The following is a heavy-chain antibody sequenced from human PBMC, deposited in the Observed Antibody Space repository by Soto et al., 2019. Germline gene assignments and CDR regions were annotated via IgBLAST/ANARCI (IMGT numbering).Heavy chain of an antibody. CDR3: ATGRRLANWFYP. D-gene: IGHD6-19*01. CDR2: IFYGGST. Sequence: WTWIRQHPGKGLEWIGYIFYGGSTYYNPSLKSRVVISLDSSKNQFSLKLSSVTAADTAVYFCATGRRLANWFYPWGQGTLVTVSS. V-gene: IGHV4-31*02. J-gene: IGHJ5*02.